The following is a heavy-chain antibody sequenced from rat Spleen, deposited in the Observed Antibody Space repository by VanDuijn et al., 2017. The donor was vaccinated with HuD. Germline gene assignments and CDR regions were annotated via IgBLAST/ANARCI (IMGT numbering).Heavy chain of an antibody. CDR2: ISYDGSST. CDR3: ARRGNSVYWNFDF. D-gene: IGHD4-4*01. V-gene: IGHV5-25*01. CDR1: GFTFSNYD. Sequence: EVQLVESGGGLVQPGRSMKLSCAASGFTFSNYDMAWVRQAPTKGLEWVASISYDGSSTYYRDSVKGRFTISRDNAESTLYLQMDSLRSEDTATYYCARRGNSVYWNFDFWGPGTMVTVSS. J-gene: IGHJ1*01.